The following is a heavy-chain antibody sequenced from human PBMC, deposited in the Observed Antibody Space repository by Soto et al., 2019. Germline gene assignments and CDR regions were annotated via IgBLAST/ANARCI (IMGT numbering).Heavy chain of an antibody. V-gene: IGHV4-34*01. Sequence: QVQLQQWGAGLLKPSETLSLTCADYGGSFSGYYWSWIRQPPGKGLEWIGEINHSGSTNYNPSLKSRVTISVDTSKNQFSLKLSSVTAADTAVYYCARVKWYYDSSGYLRLGYGMDVWGQGTTVTVSS. CDR3: ARVKWYYDSSGYLRLGYGMDV. CDR2: INHSGST. CDR1: GGSFSGYY. D-gene: IGHD3-22*01. J-gene: IGHJ6*02.